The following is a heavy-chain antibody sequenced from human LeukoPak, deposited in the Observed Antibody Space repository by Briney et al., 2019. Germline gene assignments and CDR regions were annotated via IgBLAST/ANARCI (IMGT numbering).Heavy chain of an antibody. CDR3: ARDFRAAAPHDYYYYYMDV. J-gene: IGHJ6*03. V-gene: IGHV3-7*01. D-gene: IGHD6-13*01. Sequence: PGGSLRLSCAASGFTFSSYWMSWVRQAPGKGLEWVANMDLDGSEKYYVDSVKGRFTISRDNAKNSLYLQMNSLRAEDTAVYYCARDFRAAAPHDYYYYYMDVWGKGTTVTVSS. CDR1: GFTFSSYW. CDR2: MDLDGSEK.